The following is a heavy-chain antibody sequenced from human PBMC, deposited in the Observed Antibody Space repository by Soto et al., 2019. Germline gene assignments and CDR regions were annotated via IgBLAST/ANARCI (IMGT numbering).Heavy chain of an antibody. CDR1: GDSVSSNSAA. J-gene: IGHJ4*02. CDR2: TYYRSRWYS. D-gene: IGHD6-6*01. Sequence: SQTLSLTCAVSGDSVSSNSAAWNWIRQSPSRGLEWLGRTYYRSRWYSDYAGSVKSRITINADTSKNQFSLHLNSVTPQDTAVYYCARGPSPLAYWGRRTVVTVSS. V-gene: IGHV6-1*01. CDR3: ARGPSPLAY.